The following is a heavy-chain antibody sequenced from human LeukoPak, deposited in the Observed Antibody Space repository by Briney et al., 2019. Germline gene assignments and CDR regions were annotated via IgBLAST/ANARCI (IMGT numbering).Heavy chain of an antibody. Sequence: GGSLRLSCLTSGFTLSTSAMSWVRQAPGKGLEWISGISGSGASTYYADSVKGRFTISRDDSRNTLYLQMNSLRGDDTAVYYCAKDVGKWESLHFFDYWGQGTLVTVSS. CDR1: GFTLSTSA. D-gene: IGHD1-26*01. CDR3: AKDVGKWESLHFFDY. J-gene: IGHJ4*02. CDR2: ISGSGAST. V-gene: IGHV3-23*01.